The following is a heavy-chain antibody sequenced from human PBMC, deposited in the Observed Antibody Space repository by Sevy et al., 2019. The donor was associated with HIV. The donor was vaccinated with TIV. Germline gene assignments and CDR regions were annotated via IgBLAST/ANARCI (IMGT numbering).Heavy chain of an antibody. CDR2: INQDGSEK. J-gene: IGHJ4*02. Sequence: GGSLRLSCAASGFTFSNYSMSWVRQAPGKGPEWVAHINQDGSEKYYVDPVKGRFTVSRDNAKNSLYLQMNSLRDEDTAVYYCASAPYGSGSSYYFDYWGQGARVTVSS. D-gene: IGHD3-10*01. CDR1: GFTFSNYS. CDR3: ASAPYGSGSSYYFDY. V-gene: IGHV3-7*01.